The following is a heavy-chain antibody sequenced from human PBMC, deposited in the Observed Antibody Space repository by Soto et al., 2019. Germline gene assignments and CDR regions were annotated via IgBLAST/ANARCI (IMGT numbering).Heavy chain of an antibody. CDR1: GFTFSSYG. CDR2: IWYDGSNK. Sequence: QVQLVESGGGVVQPGRSLRLSCAASGFTFSSYGMHWVRQAPGKGLEWVAVIWYDGSNKYYADSVKGRFNISRDNSKNTLYRQMNSRRAEHTAVYYCARDRMIVVATLNYYSDGRDVWGQGTTVTVSS. V-gene: IGHV3-33*01. CDR3: ARDRMIVVATLNYYSDGRDV. D-gene: IGHD3-22*01. J-gene: IGHJ6*02.